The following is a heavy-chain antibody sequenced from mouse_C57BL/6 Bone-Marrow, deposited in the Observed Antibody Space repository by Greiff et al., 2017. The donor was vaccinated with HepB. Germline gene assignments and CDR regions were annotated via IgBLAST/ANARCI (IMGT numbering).Heavy chain of an antibody. Sequence: QVQLQQSGAELARPGASVKLSCKASGYTFTSYGISWVKQRTGQGLEWIGEIYPRSGNTYYNEKFKGKATLTADKSSSTAYMELRSLTSEDSAVYFCARRRGTGTQTRLDYWGQGTTLTVSS. CDR3: ARRRGTGTQTRLDY. CDR2: IYPRSGNT. CDR1: GYTFTSYG. V-gene: IGHV1-81*01. J-gene: IGHJ2*01. D-gene: IGHD4-1*01.